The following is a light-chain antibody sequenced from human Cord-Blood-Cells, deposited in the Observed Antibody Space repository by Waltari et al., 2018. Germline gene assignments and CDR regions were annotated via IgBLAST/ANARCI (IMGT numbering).Light chain of an antibody. V-gene: IGKV1-5*01. CDR3: QQYNSYSYT. Sequence: DIQITQSPSTLSASVGDRVTITCRASQSISSWLAWYQQKPGKAPKPLIYDASSLESGVPSRFSGSGSGTEFTLTISSLQPDDFATYYCQQYNSYSYTFGQGTKLEIK. J-gene: IGKJ2*01. CDR1: QSISSW. CDR2: DAS.